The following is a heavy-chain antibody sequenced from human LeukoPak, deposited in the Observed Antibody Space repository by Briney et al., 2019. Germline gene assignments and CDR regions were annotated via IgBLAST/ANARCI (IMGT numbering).Heavy chain of an antibody. CDR3: ASERGYSGYFDY. J-gene: IGHJ4*02. CDR1: GGTFSSYA. Sequence: ASVKVSCKASGGTFSSYAISWVLQAPGQGLEWMGGIIPIFGTANYAQKFQGRVTITTDESTSTANMELSSLRSEDTAVYYCASERGYSGYFDYWGQGTLVTVSS. CDR2: IIPIFGTA. V-gene: IGHV1-69*05. D-gene: IGHD5-12*01.